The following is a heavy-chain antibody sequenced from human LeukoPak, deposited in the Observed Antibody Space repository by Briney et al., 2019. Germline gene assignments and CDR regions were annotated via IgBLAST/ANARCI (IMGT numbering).Heavy chain of an antibody. V-gene: IGHV3-21*01. J-gene: IGHJ4*02. D-gene: IGHD3-9*01. CDR3: ARDGSDILTGPQSYFDY. CDR1: GFTFSSYS. Sequence: GGSLRLSCAASGFTFSSYSMNWVRQAPGKGLEWVSSISSSSSYIYYADSVKGRFTISRDNAKNSLYLQMNSLRAEDTAVYYCARDGSDILTGPQSYFDYWGQETLVTVSS. CDR2: ISSSSSYI.